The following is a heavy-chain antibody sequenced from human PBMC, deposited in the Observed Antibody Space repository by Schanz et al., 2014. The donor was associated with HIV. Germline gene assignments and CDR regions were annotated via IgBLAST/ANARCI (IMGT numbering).Heavy chain of an antibody. CDR3: ARGGIWEWDQPDFDY. J-gene: IGHJ4*02. V-gene: IGHV3-23*01. CDR2: ISGSGGRT. CDR1: GFTLSKNA. Sequence: EVQLLESGGGLVQPGGSLKLSCAASGFTLSKNAMSWVRLGPGKGLEWVSGISGSGGRTYYAEFVKGRFTISRDNSKNTLYLQINSLRAEDTAVYYCARGGIWEWDQPDFDYWGQGTLVTVSS. D-gene: IGHD2-15*01.